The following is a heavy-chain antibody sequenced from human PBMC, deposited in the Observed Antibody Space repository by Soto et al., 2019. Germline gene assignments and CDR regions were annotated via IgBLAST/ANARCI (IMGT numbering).Heavy chain of an antibody. CDR2: IGPETGAT. CDR1: GYTFTGHY. D-gene: IGHD1-26*01. CDR3: GRGRSGQIVVFY. J-gene: IGHJ4*02. V-gene: IGHV1-2*02. Sequence: QVQLVQSGAEVKKPGASVKVSCKASGYTFTGHYIHWVRQAPEQGPEWMGEIGPETGATRYAQKFQGRVTMTRDMTITTVYMELNNLSPDDTAVYYCGRGRSGQIVVFYWGQGTPVTVSS.